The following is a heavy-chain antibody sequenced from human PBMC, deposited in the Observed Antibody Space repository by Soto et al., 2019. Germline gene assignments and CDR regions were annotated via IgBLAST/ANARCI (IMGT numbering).Heavy chain of an antibody. D-gene: IGHD3-22*01. CDR1: GGSVTTYS. CDR3: AREFIEHSSQTSWFDP. CDR2: IISILGTT. Sequence: QVLLVQSGAEVKKPGSSVKVSCRASGGSVTTYSISWVRQAPGQGLEWMGGIISILGTTNYAQKFRGRVSISADESTSTVYMELSSLRYEDTATYYCAREFIEHSSQTSWFDPWGQGTLVTVSS. V-gene: IGHV1-69*01. J-gene: IGHJ5*02.